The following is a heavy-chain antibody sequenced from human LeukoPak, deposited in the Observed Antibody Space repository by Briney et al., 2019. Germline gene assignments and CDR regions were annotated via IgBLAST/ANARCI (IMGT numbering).Heavy chain of an antibody. D-gene: IGHD3-22*01. Sequence: PSETLSLTCTVSGGSISSYYWSWIRQPPGKGLEWIGEINHSGSTNYNPSLKSRVTISVDTSKNQFSLKLSSATAADTAVYYCARHLGRRYYDSSGPNFDYWGQGTLVTVSS. CDR3: ARHLGRRYYDSSGPNFDY. V-gene: IGHV4-34*01. J-gene: IGHJ4*02. CDR2: INHSGST. CDR1: GGSISSYY.